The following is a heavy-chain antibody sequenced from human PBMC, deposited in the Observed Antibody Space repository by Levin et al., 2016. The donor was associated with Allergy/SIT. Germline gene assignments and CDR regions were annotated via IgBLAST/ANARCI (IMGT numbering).Heavy chain of an antibody. V-gene: IGHV4-4*07. CDR3: ARGQTDSYSSSSNLLNWFDP. CDR2: IYTSGST. CDR1: GGSISSYY. D-gene: IGHD6-6*01. J-gene: IGHJ5*02. Sequence: SETLSLTCTVSGGSISSYYWSWIRQPAGKGLEWIGRIYTSGSTNYNPSLKSRVTMSVDTSKNQFSLKLSSVTAADTAVYYCARGQTDSYSSSSNLLNWFDPWGQGTLVTVSS.